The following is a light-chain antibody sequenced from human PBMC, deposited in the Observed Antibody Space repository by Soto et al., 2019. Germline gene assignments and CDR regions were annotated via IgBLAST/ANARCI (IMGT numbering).Light chain of an antibody. V-gene: IGKV3-20*01. CDR1: QSVSSSF. CDR2: GAS. Sequence: EIVLTQSPGTLSLSPGERATLSCRASQSVSSSFFAWYQQRPGQAPRLLIFGASIRATGIPDRFSGSGSGTDFTITISRLEAADFAVYYWQYYDSSPRATFGQGTKVEI. J-gene: IGKJ2*01. CDR3: QYYDSSPRAT.